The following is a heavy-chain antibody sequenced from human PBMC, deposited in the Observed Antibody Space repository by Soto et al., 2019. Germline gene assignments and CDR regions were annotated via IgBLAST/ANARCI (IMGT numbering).Heavy chain of an antibody. CDR2: IYSGDAT. Sequence: GGSLRLSCVASGFSVSSNYMGWVRQAPGKGPEWVSGIYSGDATFYADSVKGRFTISKDNSMNTLYLQMDSLRVEDTAVYYCARPTSSGFIYFWGQGTLVTVSS. CDR1: GFSVSSNY. J-gene: IGHJ4*02. V-gene: IGHV3-53*01. CDR3: ARPTSSGFIYF. D-gene: IGHD3-22*01.